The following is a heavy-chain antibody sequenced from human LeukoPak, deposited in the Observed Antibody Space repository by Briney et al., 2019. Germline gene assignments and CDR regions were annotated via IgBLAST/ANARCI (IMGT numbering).Heavy chain of an antibody. CDR2: INPSGGST. CDR3: ARATLSVFGVPSHY. V-gene: IGHV1-46*01. Sequence: PGGSLRLSCAASGCTFTSYYMYWVRQAPGQGLEWIGIINPSGGSTNYAQKFQGRVTMTRDTSTSTVYMELSSLRSEDTAVYYCARATLSVFGVPSHYWGQGTLVTVSS. J-gene: IGHJ4*02. D-gene: IGHD3-3*01. CDR1: GCTFTSYY.